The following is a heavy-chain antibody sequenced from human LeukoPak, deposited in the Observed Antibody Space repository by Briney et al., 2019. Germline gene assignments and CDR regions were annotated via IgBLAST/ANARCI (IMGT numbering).Heavy chain of an antibody. CDR2: INHSGST. D-gene: IGHD1-26*01. J-gene: IGHJ4*02. Sequence: PSETLSLTCAVYGGSFSGYYWSWIRQPPGKGLEWIGEINHSGSTNYNPSLKSRVTISVDTSKNQFSLKLSSVTAADTAVYYCASSKVGATTGNFDYWGQGTLVTVSS. CDR3: ASSKVGATTGNFDY. V-gene: IGHV4-34*01. CDR1: GGSFSGYY.